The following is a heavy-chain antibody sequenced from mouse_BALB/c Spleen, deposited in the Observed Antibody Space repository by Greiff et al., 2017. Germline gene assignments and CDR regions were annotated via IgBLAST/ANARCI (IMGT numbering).Heavy chain of an antibody. CDR2: IRNKANGYTT. CDR3: ARDVGLRRFAY. Sequence: EVHLVESGGGLVQPGGSLRLSCAPSGFTFTDYYMSWVRQPPGKALEWLGFIRNKANGYTTEYSESVKGRFTISRDNSQSILYLQMNTLRAEDSATYYCARDVGLRRFAYWGQGTLVTVSA. D-gene: IGHD2-2*01. J-gene: IGHJ3*01. CDR1: GFTFTDYY. V-gene: IGHV7-3*02.